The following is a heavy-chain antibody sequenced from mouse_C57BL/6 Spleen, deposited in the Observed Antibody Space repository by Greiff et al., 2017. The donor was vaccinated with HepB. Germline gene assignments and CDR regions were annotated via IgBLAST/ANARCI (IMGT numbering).Heavy chain of an antibody. D-gene: IGHD1-2*01. J-gene: IGHJ1*03. CDR3: ARGTTAGYFDV. CDR1: GFTFSDYY. CDR2: INYDGSST. Sequence: EVMLVESEGGLVQPGSSMKLSCTASGFTFSDYYMAWVRQVPEKGLEWVANINYDGSSTYYLDSLKSRFIISRDNAKNILYLQMSSLKSEDTATYYCARGTTAGYFDVWGTGTTVTVSS. V-gene: IGHV5-16*01.